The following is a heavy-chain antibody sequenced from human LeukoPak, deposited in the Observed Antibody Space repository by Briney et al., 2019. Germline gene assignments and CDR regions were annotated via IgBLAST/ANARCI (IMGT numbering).Heavy chain of an antibody. Sequence: TGGSLRLSCAASGFTFSSYAMHWVRQAPGKRLEWVAVISYDGSNKYYADSVKGRFTISRDNSKNTLYLQMNSLRAEDTAVYYCARLAARPLQAFDYWGQGTLVTVSS. CDR3: ARLAARPLQAFDY. V-gene: IGHV3-30*14. CDR1: GFTFSSYA. D-gene: IGHD6-6*01. J-gene: IGHJ4*02. CDR2: ISYDGSNK.